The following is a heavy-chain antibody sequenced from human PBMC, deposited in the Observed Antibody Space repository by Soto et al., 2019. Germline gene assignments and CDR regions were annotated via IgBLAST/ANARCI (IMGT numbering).Heavy chain of an antibody. CDR2: IYHSGST. CDR3: AKCYDSSERRVHAFDI. Sequence: SETLSLTCAVSGGSISSSNWWSWVRQPPGKRLEWIGEIYHSGSTNYNPSLKSRVTISVDKSKNQFSLKLSSVTAADTAVYYCAKCYDSSERRVHAFDIWGQGTMVTVS. CDR1: GGSISSSNW. V-gene: IGHV4-4*02. D-gene: IGHD3-22*01. J-gene: IGHJ3*02.